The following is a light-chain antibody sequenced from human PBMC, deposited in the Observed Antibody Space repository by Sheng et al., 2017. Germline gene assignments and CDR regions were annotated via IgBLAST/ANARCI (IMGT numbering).Light chain of an antibody. CDR3: QVWDSSGLQPL. Sequence: SYVLTQPPSVSVAPGQTARITCGGNNIGSKSVQWYQQKPGQAPVLVVYDDSDRPSGIPERFSGSNSANTATLTISRVGAGDEADYYCQVWDSSGLQPLFGGGTKLTVL. V-gene: IGLV3-21*02. CDR1: NIGSKS. CDR2: DDS. J-gene: IGLJ3*02.